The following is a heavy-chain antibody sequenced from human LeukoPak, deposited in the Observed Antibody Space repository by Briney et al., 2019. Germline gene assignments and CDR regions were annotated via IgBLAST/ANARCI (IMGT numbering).Heavy chain of an antibody. CDR1: GGSISSYY. Sequence: PSETLSLTCTVSGGSISSYYWSWIRQPAGKGLEWIGRIYTSGSTNYNPSLKSRVTMSVDTSKNQFSLKLSPVTAADTAVYYCARDGAGHCSSTSCLHPIDYWGQGTLVTVSS. CDR2: IYTSGST. J-gene: IGHJ4*02. D-gene: IGHD2-2*01. V-gene: IGHV4-4*07. CDR3: ARDGAGHCSSTSCLHPIDY.